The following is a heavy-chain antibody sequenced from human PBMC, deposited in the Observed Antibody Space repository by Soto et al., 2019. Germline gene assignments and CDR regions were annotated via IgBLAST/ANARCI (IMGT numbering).Heavy chain of an antibody. Sequence: GGSLRLSCAASGFTFSSYWMSWVRQAPGKGLEWVANIKQDGSEKYYVDSVKGRFTISRDNAKNSLYLQMNSLRAEDTDVYYCERDPAVTNGAPGDYWGQGTLVTVSS. CDR3: ERDPAVTNGAPGDY. D-gene: IGHD2-8*01. V-gene: IGHV3-7*01. J-gene: IGHJ4*02. CDR1: GFTFSSYW. CDR2: IKQDGSEK.